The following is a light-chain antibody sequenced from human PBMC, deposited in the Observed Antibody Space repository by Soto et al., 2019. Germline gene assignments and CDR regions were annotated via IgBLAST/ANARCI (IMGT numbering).Light chain of an antibody. CDR3: SSYTNIATRV. Sequence: QSALTQPASVSGSPGQSITISCTGTSSDVGGYDYVSWYQQHPGKAPKVMIYEVSNRPSGVSNRFSGSKSGNTASLTISGLQTEDEADYYCSSYTNIATRVFGGGTKLTVL. J-gene: IGLJ3*02. CDR2: EVS. CDR1: SSDVGGYDY. V-gene: IGLV2-14*01.